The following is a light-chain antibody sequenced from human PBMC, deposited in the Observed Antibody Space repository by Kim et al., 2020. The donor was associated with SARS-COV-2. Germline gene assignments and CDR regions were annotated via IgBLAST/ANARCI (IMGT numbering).Light chain of an antibody. CDR1: QSVNQF. V-gene: IGKV1-39*01. Sequence: DIQMTQSPSSLSASVGDRVSITCRASQSVNQFLNWYQQEAGKAPKLLIYAAATLQSGVPSRFSGSGSETEFTLTISSLQAEDFATYYCQQNYSDPYTFGQGTKLEI. CDR2: AAA. J-gene: IGKJ2*01. CDR3: QQNYSDPYT.